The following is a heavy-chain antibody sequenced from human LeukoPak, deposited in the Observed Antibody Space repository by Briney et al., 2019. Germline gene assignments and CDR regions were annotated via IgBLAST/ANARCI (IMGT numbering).Heavy chain of an antibody. CDR3: AREGKTYVWGSYRLNYGMDV. J-gene: IGHJ6*02. CDR1: GYTFTSHY. Sequence: GASVKVSCKASGYTFTSHYMHWVRQAPGQGLEWMGVINPSGGSPNYAQKFQGRVTMTTDTSTSTAYMELRSLRSDDTAVYYCAREGKTYVWGSYRLNYGMDVWGQGTTVTVSS. CDR2: INPSGGSP. V-gene: IGHV1-46*01. D-gene: IGHD3-16*02.